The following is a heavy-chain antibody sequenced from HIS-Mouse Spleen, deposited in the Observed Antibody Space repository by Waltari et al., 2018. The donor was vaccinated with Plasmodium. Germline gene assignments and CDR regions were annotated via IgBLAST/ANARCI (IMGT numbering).Heavy chain of an antibody. CDR3: AREDILTAYYNDYWYFDL. J-gene: IGHJ2*01. Sequence: EVQLVASGGGLVKPGGSLRLSCAASGFPFSGDSMNWVTPAPGKGLEWVSSISSSSSYIYYADSVKGRFTISRDNAKNSLYLQMNSLRAEDTAVYYCAREDILTAYYNDYWYFDLWGRGTLVTVSS. D-gene: IGHD3-9*01. V-gene: IGHV3-21*01. CDR2: ISSSSSYI. CDR1: GFPFSGDS.